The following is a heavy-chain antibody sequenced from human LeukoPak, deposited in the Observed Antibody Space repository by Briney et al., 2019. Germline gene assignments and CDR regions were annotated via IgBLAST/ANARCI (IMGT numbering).Heavy chain of an antibody. CDR3: ARVQQLVLDY. CDR1: GGTFSSYA. V-gene: IGHV1-69*13. CDR2: LIPIFGTA. Sequence: GASVKVSCKASGGTFSSYAISWVRQAPGRGLEWMGGLIPIFGTANYAQKFQGRVTITADESTSTAYMELSSLRSEDTAVYYCARVQQLVLDYWGQGTLVTVSS. D-gene: IGHD6-6*01. J-gene: IGHJ4*02.